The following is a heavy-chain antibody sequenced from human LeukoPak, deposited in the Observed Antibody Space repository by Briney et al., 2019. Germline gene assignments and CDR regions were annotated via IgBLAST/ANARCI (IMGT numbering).Heavy chain of an antibody. CDR1: GGSISSGSYY. V-gene: IGHV4-61*02. CDR2: IYTSGST. J-gene: IGHJ4*02. D-gene: IGHD6-13*01. CDR3: ARGLTAAGTLFDY. Sequence: SETLSLTCTVSGGSISSGSYYWSWIRQPAGKGLEWIGRIYTSGSTNYNPSLKSRVIISVDTSKNQFSLKLSSVTAADTAVYYCARGLTAAGTLFDYWGQGTLVTVSS.